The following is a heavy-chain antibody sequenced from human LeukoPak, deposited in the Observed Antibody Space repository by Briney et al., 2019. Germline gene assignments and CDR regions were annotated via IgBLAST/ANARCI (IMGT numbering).Heavy chain of an antibody. CDR2: ISSNGSTI. Sequence: PGGSLRLSCAASGFTFSDYYMSWIRQAPGKGLEWVSYISSNGSTIYYADSVKGRFTISRDNAKNSLYLQMNSLRAEDTAVYYCARVAGLGATGAFDIWGQGTMVTVSS. V-gene: IGHV3-11*04. D-gene: IGHD1-26*01. J-gene: IGHJ3*02. CDR3: ARVAGLGATGAFDI. CDR1: GFTFSDYY.